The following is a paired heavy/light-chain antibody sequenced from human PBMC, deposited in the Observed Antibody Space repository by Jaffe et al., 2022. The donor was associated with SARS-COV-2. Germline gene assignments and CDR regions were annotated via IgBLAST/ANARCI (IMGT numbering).Heavy chain of an antibody. V-gene: IGHV4-59*01. CDR1: GGSIDNYY. Sequence: QVQLQESGPGLVKPSETLSLTCTVSGGSIDNYYWSWIRQPPGKGLEWIGYIYYSGTTNYNPSLKSRLTMSVDTSKNQFSLKLSSVTAADTALYFCARAIWGSRSGGFDIWGQGTMVAVSS. CDR2: IYYSGTT. CDR3: ARAIWGSRSGGFDI. J-gene: IGHJ3*02. D-gene: IGHD3-16*01.
Light chain of an antibody. V-gene: IGKV4-1*01. J-gene: IGKJ2*01. CDR3: QQYYSSLYT. CDR2: WAS. Sequence: DIVMTQSPDSLAVSLGERATINCKSSQSVLYSSNNKNYLAWYQQKPGQPPKLLIYWASTREYGVPDRFSGSGSGTDFTLTISSLQAEDVAVYYCQQYYSSLYTFGQGTKLEIK. CDR1: QSVLYSSNNKNY.